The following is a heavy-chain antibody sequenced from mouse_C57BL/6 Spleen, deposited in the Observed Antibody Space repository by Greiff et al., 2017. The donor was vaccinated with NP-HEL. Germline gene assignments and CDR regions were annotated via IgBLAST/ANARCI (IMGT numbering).Heavy chain of an antibody. J-gene: IGHJ1*03. CDR1: GYAFSSSW. CDR3: AREDDYDGYFDV. D-gene: IGHD2-4*01. CDR2: IYPGDGDT. V-gene: IGHV1-82*01. Sequence: VQLQQSGPELVKPGASVKISCKASGYAFSSSWMNWVKLRPGKGLEWIGRIYPGDGDTNYNGKFKGKATLTADKSSSTAYMQLSSLTSEDSAVYFCAREDDYDGYFDVWGTGTTVTVSS.